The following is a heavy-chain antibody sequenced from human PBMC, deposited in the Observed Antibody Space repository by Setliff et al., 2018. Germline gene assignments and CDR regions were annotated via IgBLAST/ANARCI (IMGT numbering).Heavy chain of an antibody. J-gene: IGHJ4*02. CDR2: FDPEDGET. V-gene: IGHV1-24*01. CDR1: GYTFTGYY. CDR3: VMGSGALGPN. D-gene: IGHD3-10*01. Sequence: ASVKVSCKASGYTFTGYYMHWVRQAPGQGLEWMGGFDPEDGETIYAQKFQGRVTMTEDTSTDTAYMELSSLRVEDTAVYYCVMGSGALGPNWGQGTLVTVSS.